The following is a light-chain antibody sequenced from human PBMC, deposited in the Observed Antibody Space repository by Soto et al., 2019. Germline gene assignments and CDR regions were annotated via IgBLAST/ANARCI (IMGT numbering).Light chain of an antibody. J-gene: IGKJ4*01. Sequence: EIVMTQSPATLSVSPGESVTLSCRASQLFSSNLAWYQRRPGQTPRLLIYDTSIRATGVPARFSGSRSGAEFTLTISSLQSEDFAVYYCQRYNNWPLTFGGGTKVDIK. CDR2: DTS. V-gene: IGKV3-15*01. CDR3: QRYNNWPLT. CDR1: QLFSSN.